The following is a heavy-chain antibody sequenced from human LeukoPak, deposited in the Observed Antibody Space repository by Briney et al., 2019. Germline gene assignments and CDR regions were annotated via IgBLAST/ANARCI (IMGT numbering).Heavy chain of an antibody. CDR1: GGSNSSYY. V-gene: IGHV4-59*01. J-gene: IGHJ6*03. D-gene: IGHD3-10*01. CDR3: ARGFYGSGSYSPPYYYMDV. CDR2: IYYSGST. Sequence: SETLSLTCTVSGGSNSSYYWSWIRQPPGKGLEWIGYIYYSGSTNYNPSLKSLVTISVETSKNQFSLKLSSVTAADTAVYYCARGFYGSGSYSPPYYYMDVWGKGTTVTISS.